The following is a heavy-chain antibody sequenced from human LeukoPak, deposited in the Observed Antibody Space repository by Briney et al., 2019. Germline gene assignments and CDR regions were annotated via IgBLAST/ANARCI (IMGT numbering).Heavy chain of an antibody. CDR2: IYYSGST. V-gene: IGHV4-39*01. Sequence: SETLSLTCTVSGGSISSSSYYWGWIRQPPGKGLEWIGSIYYSGSTYYNPSLKSRVTISVDTSKNQFSLKLSSVTAADTAVYYCARGSSSSPSAFDIWGQGTMVTVSS. D-gene: IGHD6-13*01. J-gene: IGHJ3*02. CDR1: GGSISSSSYY. CDR3: ARGSSSSPSAFDI.